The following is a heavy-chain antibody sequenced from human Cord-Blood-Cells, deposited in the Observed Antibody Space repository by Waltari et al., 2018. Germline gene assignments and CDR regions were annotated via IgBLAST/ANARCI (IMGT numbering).Heavy chain of an antibody. CDR3: ARDADFWSGYYDY. CDR2: ISRSSYI. D-gene: IGHD3-3*01. V-gene: IGHV3-21*05. J-gene: IGHJ4*02. Sequence: EVQLVESGGGLVKPGGSLRLSCAASGFTFSSYSMNWVRQAPGKGLEWVAYISRSSYIYYADSVKGRFTISRDNAKNSLYLQMNSLRAEDTAVYYCARDADFWSGYYDYWGQGTLVTVSS. CDR1: GFTFSSYS.